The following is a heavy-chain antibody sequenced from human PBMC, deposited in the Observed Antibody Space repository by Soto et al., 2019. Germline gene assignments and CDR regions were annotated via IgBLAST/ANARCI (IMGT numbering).Heavy chain of an antibody. CDR1: GGSISSGDYY. CDR3: ARDSKWGARYSSPSPPAGYYYGMDV. CDR2: IYYSGST. V-gene: IGHV4-30-4*01. D-gene: IGHD6-6*01. J-gene: IGHJ6*02. Sequence: PSETLSLTCTVSGGSISSGDYYWSWIRQPPGKGLEWIGYIYYSGSTYYNPSLKSRVTISVDTSKNQFSLKLSSVTAADTAVYYCARDSKWGARYSSPSPPAGYYYGMDVWGQGTTVTVSS.